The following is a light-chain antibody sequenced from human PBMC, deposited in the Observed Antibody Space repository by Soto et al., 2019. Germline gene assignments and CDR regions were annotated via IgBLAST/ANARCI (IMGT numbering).Light chain of an antibody. CDR1: QSVGSN. V-gene: IGKV3-15*01. CDR2: YAS. Sequence: EIVFTQSPATLSLSPGERATLSCRASQSVGSNLAWYQQKPGQAPKLLIYYASTRATGIPARFSGRGSGTECTLTISSLQSEDFAVYYCQQYNKWPRTFGQGTKVDIK. CDR3: QQYNKWPRT. J-gene: IGKJ1*01.